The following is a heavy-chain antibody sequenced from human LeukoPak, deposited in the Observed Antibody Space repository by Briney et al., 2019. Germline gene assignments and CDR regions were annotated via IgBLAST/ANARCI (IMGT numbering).Heavy chain of an antibody. CDR3: ARDQGRSSYYYYMDV. V-gene: IGHV3-20*04. CDR2: INWNGGST. J-gene: IGHJ6*03. CDR1: GFTFDDYG. Sequence: GGALRLSCAASGFTFDDYGMSWVRQAPGNGLEWVCGINWNGGSTGYAVSVKGRFTIPRDNAKNSLYLQMNSLRAEDTALYYCARDQGRSSYYYYMDVWGKGTTVTVSS.